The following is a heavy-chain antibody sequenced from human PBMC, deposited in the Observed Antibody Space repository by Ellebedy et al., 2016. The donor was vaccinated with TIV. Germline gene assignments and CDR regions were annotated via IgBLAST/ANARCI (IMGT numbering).Heavy chain of an antibody. Sequence: GGSLRLSXAASGFTFSSYWMHWVRQAPGKGLVWVSRINSDGSSTSYADSVKGRFTISRDNAKNTLYLQMNSLRAEDTAVYYCARGDYGDPRLYGMDVWGQGTTVTVSS. V-gene: IGHV3-74*01. CDR1: GFTFSSYW. J-gene: IGHJ6*02. D-gene: IGHD4-17*01. CDR2: INSDGSST. CDR3: ARGDYGDPRLYGMDV.